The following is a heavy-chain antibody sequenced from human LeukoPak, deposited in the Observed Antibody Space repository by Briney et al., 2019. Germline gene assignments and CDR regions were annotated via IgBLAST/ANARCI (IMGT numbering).Heavy chain of an antibody. J-gene: IGHJ5*02. D-gene: IGHD2-15*01. V-gene: IGHV3-21*01. CDR2: ISSSSSYI. Sequence: GGSLRLSCAASGFTFSSYSMNWVRQAPGKGLEWVSSISSSSSYIYYADSVKGRFTISRDNAKNSLYLQMNSLRAEDTAVYYCATEGYCSGGSCYPHGWSDPWGQGTLVTVSS. CDR3: ATEGYCSGGSCYPHGWSDP. CDR1: GFTFSSYS.